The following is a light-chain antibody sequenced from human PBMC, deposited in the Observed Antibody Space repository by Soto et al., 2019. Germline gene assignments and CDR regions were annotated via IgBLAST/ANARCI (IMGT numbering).Light chain of an antibody. CDR1: SSNIGGNT. CDR2: SNS. V-gene: IGLV1-44*01. CDR3: ATWDDGLSAYV. Sequence: QSALTQPPSASGTPGQRVTFSCSGSSSNIGGNTVSWFQHLPRTAPKLLIFSNSQRPSGVPDRFSGAKSGTSASLAISGLQSEDEANYYCATWDDGLSAYVFGTGTRSP. J-gene: IGLJ1*01.